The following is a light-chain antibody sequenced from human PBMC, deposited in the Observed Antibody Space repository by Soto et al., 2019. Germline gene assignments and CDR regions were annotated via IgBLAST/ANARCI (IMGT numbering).Light chain of an antibody. CDR2: DAS. Sequence: EIVLTQSPATLSLSPGERATLSCRASQSVSKYLAWYQHKPGQAPRLLIYDASSRATGIPARFSGSGSGTDFTLTISILEPEDFAVYYCQHRYSWPPTFGQGTEVEVK. J-gene: IGKJ1*01. V-gene: IGKV3-11*01. CDR1: QSVSKY. CDR3: QHRYSWPPT.